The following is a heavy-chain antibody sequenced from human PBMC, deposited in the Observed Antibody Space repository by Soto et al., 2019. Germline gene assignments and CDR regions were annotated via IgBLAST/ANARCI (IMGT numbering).Heavy chain of an antibody. CDR2: ISYDGITK. D-gene: IGHD2-2*03. Sequence: QVQLVESGGDVVQPGRSLRLSCAASGFTFSSYGMNWVRQAPGKGLEWVALISYDGITKYYADSVKGRFTISRDNSKNTQDLQMNSLRPEDTAVYYCAKGLDIVLVPGAIGPYYYYGVDVWGQGTTVTVSS. CDR1: GFTFSSYG. CDR3: AKGLDIVLVPGAIGPYYYYGVDV. V-gene: IGHV3-30*18. J-gene: IGHJ6*02.